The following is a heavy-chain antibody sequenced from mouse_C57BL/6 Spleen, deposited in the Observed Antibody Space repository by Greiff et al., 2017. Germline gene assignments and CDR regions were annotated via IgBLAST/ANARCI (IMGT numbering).Heavy chain of an antibody. D-gene: IGHD2-1*01. J-gene: IGHJ2*01. V-gene: IGHV3-6*01. CDR3: ARGGNYVYFDY. Sequence: EVQLQESGPGLVKPSQSLSLTCSVTGYSITSGYYWNWIRQFPGNKLEWMGYISYAGSNNYNPSLKNRISITRDTSKNQFFLKLNSVTTEDTATYYCARGGNYVYFDYWGQGTTLTVSS. CDR2: ISYAGSN. CDR1: GYSITSGYY.